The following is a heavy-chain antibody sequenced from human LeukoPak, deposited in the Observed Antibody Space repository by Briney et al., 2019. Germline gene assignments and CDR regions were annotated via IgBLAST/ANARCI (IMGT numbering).Heavy chain of an antibody. CDR2: IIPIFGTA. Sequence: SVKVSCKASGGTFISYAISWVRQAPGQGLEWMGGIIPIFGTANYAQKFQGRVTITADESTSTAYMELSSLRSEDTAVYYCATTYYYDSSGYYPSDYWGQGTLVTVSS. V-gene: IGHV1-69*13. J-gene: IGHJ4*02. D-gene: IGHD3-22*01. CDR1: GGTFISYA. CDR3: ATTYYYDSSGYYPSDY.